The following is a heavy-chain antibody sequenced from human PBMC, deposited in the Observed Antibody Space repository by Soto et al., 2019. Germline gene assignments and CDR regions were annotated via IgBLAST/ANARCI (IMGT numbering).Heavy chain of an antibody. J-gene: IGHJ3*02. CDR2: IRSKANSYAT. D-gene: IGHD2-15*01. CDR1: GFTFSGSA. V-gene: IGHV3-73*01. Sequence: GGSLRLSCAASGFTFSGSAIHWVRQASGKGLEWVGRIRSKANSYATAFAPSVKGRFTTSRDDSKNTAYLQMNSLKTEDTAVYYCTLANCSGGSCYPAFDIWGQGTMVTVSS. CDR3: TLANCSGGSCYPAFDI.